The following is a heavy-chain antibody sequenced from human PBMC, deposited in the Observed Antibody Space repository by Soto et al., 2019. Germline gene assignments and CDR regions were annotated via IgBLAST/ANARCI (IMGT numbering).Heavy chain of an antibody. CDR2: IYWDDDK. CDR3: ARMAAVSTAAAGTGRWFDP. Sequence: QITLKESGPTLVKPTQTLTLTCTFSGFSLSTSGVGVGWIRQPPGKALEWLALIYWDDDKRYSPSLKSRLTITKNTSKNQVVLTMTNMDPVDTATYYCARMAAVSTAAAGTGRWFDPWGQGTLVTVSS. CDR1: GFSLSTSGVG. V-gene: IGHV2-5*02. D-gene: IGHD6-13*01. J-gene: IGHJ5*02.